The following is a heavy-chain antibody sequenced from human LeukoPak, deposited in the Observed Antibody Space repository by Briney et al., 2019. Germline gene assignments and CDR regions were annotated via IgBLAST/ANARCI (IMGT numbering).Heavy chain of an antibody. CDR1: GGTFSSYA. CDR3: ARSDSSGYRDAFDI. D-gene: IGHD3-22*01. J-gene: IGHJ3*02. CDR2: IIPSFGTA. V-gene: IGHV1-69*05. Sequence: SVTVSCKASGGTFSSYAISWVRQAPGQGLEWMGRIIPSFGTANYAQKFQGRVTITTDESTSTAYMELSRLRSEDTAVYYCARSDSSGYRDAFDIWRQGTMVTVSS.